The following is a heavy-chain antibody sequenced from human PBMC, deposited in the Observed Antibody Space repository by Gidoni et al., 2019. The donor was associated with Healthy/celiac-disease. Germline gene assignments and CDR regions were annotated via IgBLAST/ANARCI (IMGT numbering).Heavy chain of an antibody. CDR2: IYSGGST. Sequence: EVQLVESGGGLIQPGGSLRLSCAASGFTVSSTYMSWVRQAPGRGLEWVSVIYSGGSTYYADSVKGRFTISRDNSKNTLYLQMNSLRAEDTAVYYCARDSGVSLIVGATRAGMDVWGQGTTVTVSS. D-gene: IGHD1-26*01. J-gene: IGHJ6*02. V-gene: IGHV3-53*01. CDR3: ARDSGVSLIVGATRAGMDV. CDR1: GFTVSSTY.